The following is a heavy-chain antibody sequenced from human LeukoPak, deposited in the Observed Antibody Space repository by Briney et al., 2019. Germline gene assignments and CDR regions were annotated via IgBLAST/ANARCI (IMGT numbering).Heavy chain of an antibody. CDR1: GFTVSSNY. Sequence: GGSLRLSCAASGFTVSSNYMSWVRQAPGKGLEWVSVIYSGGNTYYADSVKGRFTISRDNSKNTLYLQMVSLRAEDTAVYYCASSYGGNSGWFDPWGQGTLVTVSS. CDR3: ASSYGGNSGWFDP. V-gene: IGHV3-66*01. CDR2: IYSGGNT. J-gene: IGHJ5*02. D-gene: IGHD4-23*01.